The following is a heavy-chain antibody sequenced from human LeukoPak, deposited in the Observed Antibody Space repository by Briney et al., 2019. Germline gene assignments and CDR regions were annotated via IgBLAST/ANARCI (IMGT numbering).Heavy chain of an antibody. CDR1: GFTFSNAW. Sequence: GGSLRLSCAASGFTFSNAWMSWVRQAPGKGLEWVGRIKSKTDGGTTDYAAPVKGRFTISRDDSKNTLYLQMNSLKTEDTAVYYCTTSNLRFLEWLLPDWGQGTLVTVSS. D-gene: IGHD3-3*01. CDR2: IKSKTDGGTT. J-gene: IGHJ4*02. V-gene: IGHV3-15*01. CDR3: TTSNLRFLEWLLPD.